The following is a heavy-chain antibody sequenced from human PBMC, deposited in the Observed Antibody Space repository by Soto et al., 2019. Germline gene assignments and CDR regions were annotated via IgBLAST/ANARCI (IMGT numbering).Heavy chain of an antibody. CDR2: IYHSGST. Sequence: QLQLQESGSGLVKPSQTLSLTCAVSGGSISSGGYSWSWIRQPPGKGLEWIGYIYHSGSTYYNPSLKSRVTISVDRSKNQFSLKLSSVTAADTAVYYCARGIVVVPAGFPYFDYWGQGTLVTVSS. CDR3: ARGIVVVPAGFPYFDY. J-gene: IGHJ4*02. CDR1: GGSISSGGYS. D-gene: IGHD2-2*01. V-gene: IGHV4-30-2*01.